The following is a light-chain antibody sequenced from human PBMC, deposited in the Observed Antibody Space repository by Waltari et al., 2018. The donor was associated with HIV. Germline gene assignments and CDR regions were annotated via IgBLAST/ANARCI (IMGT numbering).Light chain of an antibody. CDR2: SNN. CDR3: AAWDDSLNAVV. Sequence: QSVLTQPPSASGTPGQRVTISCSGSSSHIGSNTVNWYQQLPGTAPKLLIYSNNQRPSGVPDRFSGSKSGTSASLAISGLQSEDEGDYYCAAWDDSLNAVVFGGGTKLTVL. CDR1: SSHIGSNT. V-gene: IGLV1-44*01. J-gene: IGLJ2*01.